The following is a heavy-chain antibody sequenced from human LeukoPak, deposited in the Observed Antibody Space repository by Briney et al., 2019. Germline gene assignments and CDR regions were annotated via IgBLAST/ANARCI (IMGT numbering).Heavy chain of an antibody. CDR3: ARAYCSGGSCYSGFDY. J-gene: IGHJ4*02. D-gene: IGHD2-15*01. CDR1: GGSISSYY. Sequence: SETLSLTCTVSGGSISSYYWSWIRQPAGKGLDWIGRIYSSGSTNYNPSLKSRVTVSVDTSKNQFSLKLSSVTAADTAVYYCARAYCSGGSCYSGFDYWGQGTLVTVSS. CDR2: IYSSGST. V-gene: IGHV4-4*07.